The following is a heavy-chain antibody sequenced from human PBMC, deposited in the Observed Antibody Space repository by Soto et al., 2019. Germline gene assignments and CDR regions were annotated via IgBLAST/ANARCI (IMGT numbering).Heavy chain of an antibody. Sequence: GASVKVSCKASGYTFTSYDINWVRQATGQGLEWMGWMNPNSGNTGYAQKFQGRVTMTRNTSISTAYMELSSLRSEDTAVYYCATLEGLWFGEREVDYWGQGTLVTVSS. CDR3: ATLEGLWFGEREVDY. V-gene: IGHV1-8*01. CDR2: MNPNSGNT. D-gene: IGHD3-10*01. CDR1: GYTFTSYD. J-gene: IGHJ4*02.